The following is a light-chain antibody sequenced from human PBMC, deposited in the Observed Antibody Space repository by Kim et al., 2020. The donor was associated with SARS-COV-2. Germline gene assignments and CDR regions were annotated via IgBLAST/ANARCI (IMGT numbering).Light chain of an antibody. CDR3: QQYNNWPPGT. CDR1: QSVSSN. V-gene: IGKV3-15*01. CDR2: GAS. Sequence: CPGERATVAGRASQSVSSNLAWYQQKPGQAPRLLIYGASTTATGIPARFSGSGSGTEFTLTISSLQSEDFAVYYCQQYNNWPPGTFGQGTKVEIK. J-gene: IGKJ1*01.